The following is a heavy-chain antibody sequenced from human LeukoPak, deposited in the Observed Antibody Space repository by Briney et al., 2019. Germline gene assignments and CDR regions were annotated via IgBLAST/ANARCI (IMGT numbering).Heavy chain of an antibody. Sequence: SETLSLTCTVSGDSISNYYWSWIRQSPGKELEWIGYMYNRGSTIYNPSLKSRVTISVDTSKNQFSLKLSSVTAADTAVYYCARGYYDFPYWGQGTLVTVSS. CDR3: ARGYYDFPY. CDR2: MYNRGST. CDR1: GDSISNYY. V-gene: IGHV4-59*01. J-gene: IGHJ4*02. D-gene: IGHD3-3*01.